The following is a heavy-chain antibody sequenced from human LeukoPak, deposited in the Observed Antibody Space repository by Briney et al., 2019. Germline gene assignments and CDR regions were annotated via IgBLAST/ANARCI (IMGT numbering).Heavy chain of an antibody. Sequence: QPGRSLRLSCAASGFTFSGYGMHWVRQAPGKGLEWVAVIWYDGSNKYYADSVKGRFTISRDNSKNTLYLQMNSLRAEDTAVYYCARDLVGATVIRAIPYYYYGMDVWGQGTTVTVSS. CDR1: GFTFSGYG. D-gene: IGHD1-26*01. CDR3: ARDLVGATVIRAIPYYYYGMDV. J-gene: IGHJ6*02. CDR2: IWYDGSNK. V-gene: IGHV3-33*01.